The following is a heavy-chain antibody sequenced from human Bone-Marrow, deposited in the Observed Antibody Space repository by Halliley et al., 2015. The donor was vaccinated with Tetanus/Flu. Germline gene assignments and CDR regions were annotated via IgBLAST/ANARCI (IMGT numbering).Heavy chain of an antibody. J-gene: IGHJ4*02. CDR2: ISGSGGST. Sequence: SLRLSCAASGFTFSNYALTWVRQAPGKGLEWVSGISGSGGSTYYADSVKERFNISRDNSRKTLYLQLNSLRAEDTAVYYCARGARGPMEDEDTTFGWAYGHGRQVFYFNYWGQGTQVNVSS. CDR1: GFTFSNYA. D-gene: IGHD6-19*01. V-gene: IGHV3-23*01. CDR3: ARGARGPMEDEDTTFGWAYGHGRQVFYFNY.